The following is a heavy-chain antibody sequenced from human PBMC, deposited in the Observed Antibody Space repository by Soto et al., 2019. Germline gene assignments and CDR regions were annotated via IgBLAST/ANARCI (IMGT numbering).Heavy chain of an antibody. CDR3: ASGHDAYKVRY. V-gene: IGHV4-31*03. CDR1: GGSISSGGTGSY. J-gene: IGHJ4*02. D-gene: IGHD1-1*01. Sequence: QVQLQESGPGLVKPSQTLSLTCTVSGGSISSGGTGSYWTWIRQLPGKGLEWIGYLYYTGNTYYTPSLKSRPTISIDTSENQFSLNLTSVTAADTAVYFCASGHDAYKVRYWCQGTLVTVSS. CDR2: LYYTGNT.